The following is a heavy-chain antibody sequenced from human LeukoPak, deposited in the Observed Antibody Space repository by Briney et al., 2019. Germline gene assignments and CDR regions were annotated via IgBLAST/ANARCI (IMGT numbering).Heavy chain of an antibody. CDR1: GYSISSGYY. CDR3: ARFYGSGISFDY. J-gene: IGHJ4*02. V-gene: IGHV4-38-2*02. D-gene: IGHD3-10*01. CDR2: INHSGST. Sequence: SETLSLTCTVSGYSISSGYYWGWIRQPPGKGLEWIGEINHSGSTNYNPSLKSRVTISVDTSKKQFSLKLSSVTAADTAVYYCARFYGSGISFDYWGQGTLVTVSS.